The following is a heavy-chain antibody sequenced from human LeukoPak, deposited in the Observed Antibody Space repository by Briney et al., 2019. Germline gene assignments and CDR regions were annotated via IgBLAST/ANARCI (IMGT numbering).Heavy chain of an antibody. CDR3: ARGSIVGATGPYDY. Sequence: ASVKVSCKASGGTFISYAISWVRQAPGQGLEWMGGIIPIFGTANYAQKFQGRVTITADESTSTAYVELSSLRSEDTAVYYCARGSIVGATGPYDYWGQGTLVTVSS. J-gene: IGHJ4*02. CDR1: GGTFISYA. CDR2: IIPIFGTA. D-gene: IGHD1-26*01. V-gene: IGHV1-69*13.